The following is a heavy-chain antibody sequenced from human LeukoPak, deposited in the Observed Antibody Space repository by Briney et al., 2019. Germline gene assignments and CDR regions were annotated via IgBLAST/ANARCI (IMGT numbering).Heavy chain of an antibody. CDR1: GGTFSSYA. CDR2: IIPIFGTA. V-gene: IGHV1-69*05. Sequence: SVKVSCKASGGTFSSYAISWVRQAPGQGLEWMGGIIPIFGTANYAQKLQGRVTMTTDTSTSTAYMELRSLRSDDAAVYYCARDTKRSRARWENLGIDPWGQGTLVTVSS. J-gene: IGHJ5*02. CDR3: ARDTKRSRARWENLGIDP. D-gene: IGHD3-16*01.